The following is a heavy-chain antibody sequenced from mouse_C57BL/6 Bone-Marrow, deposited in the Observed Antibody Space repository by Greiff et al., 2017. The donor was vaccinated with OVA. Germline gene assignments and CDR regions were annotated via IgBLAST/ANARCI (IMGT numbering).Heavy chain of an antibody. J-gene: IGHJ3*01. V-gene: IGHV1-76*01. D-gene: IGHD5-1*01. CDR3: ASGGYLFAY. CDR2: IYPGSGNT. CDR1: GYTFTDYY. Sequence: VQLQESGAELVRPGASVKLSCKASGYTFTDYYINWVKQRPGQGLEWIARIYPGSGNTYYNEKFKGKATLTAEKSSSTAYMQLSSLTSEDSAVYFCASGGYLFAYWGQGTLVTVSA.